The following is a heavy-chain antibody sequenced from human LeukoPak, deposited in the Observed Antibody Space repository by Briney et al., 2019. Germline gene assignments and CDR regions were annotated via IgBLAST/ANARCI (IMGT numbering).Heavy chain of an antibody. D-gene: IGHD3-3*01. J-gene: IGHJ6*03. CDR1: GFTFSSYS. CDR3: ARDKDYDFWSGYQGYYYYMDV. V-gene: IGHV3-21*01. CDR2: ISSSSSYI. Sequence: GGSLRLSCAASGFTFSSYSMNWVRQAPGKGLEWVSSISSSSSYIYYADSVKGRFTISRDNAKNSLYLQMNSLRAEDTAVYYCARDKDYDFWSGYQGYYYYMDVWGEGTTVTVSS.